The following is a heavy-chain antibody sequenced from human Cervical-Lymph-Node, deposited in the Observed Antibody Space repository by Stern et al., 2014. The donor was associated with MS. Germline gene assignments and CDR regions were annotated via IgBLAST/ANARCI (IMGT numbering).Heavy chain of an antibody. J-gene: IGHJ3*02. CDR1: GGSISSYY. Sequence: QVQLQESGPGLVKPSETLSLTCTVSGGSISSYYWSWIRQPAGKGLEWIGRIYTSGSTNYNPSLKSRVTMSVDTSKNQFSLKLSSVTAADTAVYYCARDHEFAGAPNAFDIWGQGTMVTVSS. D-gene: IGHD3-16*01. CDR3: ARDHEFAGAPNAFDI. CDR2: IYTSGST. V-gene: IGHV4-4*07.